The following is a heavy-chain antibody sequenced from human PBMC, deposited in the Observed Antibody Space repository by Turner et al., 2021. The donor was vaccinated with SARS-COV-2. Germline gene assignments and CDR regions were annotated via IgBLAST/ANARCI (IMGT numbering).Heavy chain of an antibody. CDR1: GFTFSNSD. Sequence: EVQLVESGGGLVQPGGSLRPSCSASGFTFSNSDMNWVHQAPGKGLEWVSGVSWNGSRTHYADSLKGRFIISRDNSRNTLYLQTNSLRSRGYTYDAVADYWGQGTLVTVSS. V-gene: IGHV3-35*01. CDR3: ADY. J-gene: IGHJ4*02. CDR2: VSWNGSRT. D-gene: IGHD5-18*01.